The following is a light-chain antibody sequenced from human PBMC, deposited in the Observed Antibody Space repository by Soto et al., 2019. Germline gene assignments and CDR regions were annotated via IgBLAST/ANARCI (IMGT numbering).Light chain of an antibody. Sequence: QSVLTQPASVYGSPGQSITISCTGTSSDVGGYNYVSWYQQHPGKAPKLMIYEVSNRPSGVSNRFSGSKSGNTASLTISGLQAEDEADYYCSSYTSSSVYVFGTGTKLTVL. V-gene: IGLV2-14*01. CDR3: SSYTSSSVYV. CDR1: SSDVGGYNY. J-gene: IGLJ1*01. CDR2: EVS.